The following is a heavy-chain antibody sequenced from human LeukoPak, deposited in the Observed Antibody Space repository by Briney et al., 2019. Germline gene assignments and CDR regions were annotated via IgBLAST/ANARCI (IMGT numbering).Heavy chain of an antibody. CDR3: AGALQDYGDYVDAFDI. CDR2: ISSSSSYI. D-gene: IGHD4-17*01. J-gene: IGHJ3*02. Sequence: GGSLRLSCAASGFTFSSYSMNWVRQAPGKRLEWVSSISSSSSYIYYADSVKGRFTISRDNAKNSLYLQMNSLRAEDTAVYYCAGALQDYGDYVDAFDIWGQGTMVTVSS. CDR1: GFTFSSYS. V-gene: IGHV3-21*01.